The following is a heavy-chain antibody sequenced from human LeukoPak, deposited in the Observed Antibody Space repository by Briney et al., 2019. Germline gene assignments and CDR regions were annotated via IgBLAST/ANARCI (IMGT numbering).Heavy chain of an antibody. CDR1: GYTFTSYG. V-gene: IGHV1-18*01. J-gene: IGHJ3*02. D-gene: IGHD2-2*01. CDR3: ARGRGDIVVVPAALHYDSSGSSDSRAFDI. Sequence: ASVKVSCKASGYTFTSYGISWVRQAPGQGLEWMGWISDYTGNTKYAQKVQGRITMTTDRSASTAYMELRSLRSDDTAVYYCARGRGDIVVVPAALHYDSSGSSDSRAFDIWGQGTMVTVSS. CDR2: ISDYTGNT.